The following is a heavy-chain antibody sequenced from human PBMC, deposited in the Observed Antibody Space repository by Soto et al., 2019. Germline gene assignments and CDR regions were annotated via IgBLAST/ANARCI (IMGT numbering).Heavy chain of an antibody. J-gene: IGHJ5*01. CDR3: ARLIGNSWLDS. CDR1: GDSVSTNSAT. CDR2: TYYRSKWYN. Sequence: PXXTLSLNCAISGDSVSTNSATWDCLRQSPSRGLEWLGRTYYRSKWYNDYAVSVKGRITINPDTSNNQFSLQLNYVTPDDTAVYYCARLIGNSWLDSWGQGTLVTVSS. D-gene: IGHD2-8*01. V-gene: IGHV6-1*01.